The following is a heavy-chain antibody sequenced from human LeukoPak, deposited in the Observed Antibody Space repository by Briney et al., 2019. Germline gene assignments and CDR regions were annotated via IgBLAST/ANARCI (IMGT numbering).Heavy chain of an antibody. CDR3: ARGTAAGFDS. D-gene: IGHD6-13*01. V-gene: IGHV6-1*01. J-gene: IGHJ4*02. CDR2: TYRRSKWYT. Sequence: SHTLSLTCAISGDSVSSNSAAWNWIRQSPSRGLEWLGRTYRRSKWYTDYAVSVKSRITINPDTAKNQFSLQLNSVTPEDTAVFYCARGTAAGFDSWGQGTPVTVSS. CDR1: GDSVSSNSAA.